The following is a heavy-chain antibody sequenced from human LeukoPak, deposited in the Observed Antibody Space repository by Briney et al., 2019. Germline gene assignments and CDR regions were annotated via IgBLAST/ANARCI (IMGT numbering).Heavy chain of an antibody. CDR1: GFTFSNYW. D-gene: IGHD6-19*01. CDR2: IYSGGST. CDR3: ARDRGIAVAGLPLYYFDY. Sequence: GGSLRLSCAASGFTFSNYWMSWVRQAPGKGLEWVSVIYSGGSTYYADSVKGRFTISRDNSKNTLYLQMNSLRAEDTAVYYCARDRGIAVAGLPLYYFDYWGQGTLVTVSS. J-gene: IGHJ4*02. V-gene: IGHV3-53*01.